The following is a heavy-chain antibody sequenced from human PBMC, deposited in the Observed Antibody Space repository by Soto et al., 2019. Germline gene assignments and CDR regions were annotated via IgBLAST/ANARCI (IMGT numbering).Heavy chain of an antibody. CDR2: IHYSGSA. V-gene: IGHV4-59*12. Sequence: SETLSLTCTVSAGSISGSYWSWIRQPPGRELELVAYIHYSGSAYYNPSLRSRVTISVDTSKNQFSLKVNSVNTADTAVYYCARVGRIAAAGTWFDPWRQGTLVTVSS. J-gene: IGHJ5*02. CDR1: AGSISGSY. CDR3: ARVGRIAAAGTWFDP. D-gene: IGHD6-13*01.